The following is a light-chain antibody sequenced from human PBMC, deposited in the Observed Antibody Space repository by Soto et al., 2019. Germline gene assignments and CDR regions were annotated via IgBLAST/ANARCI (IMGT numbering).Light chain of an antibody. Sequence: EIVMTQSPATLSVSPGERATLSCRASQSVSNNLAWYQQKPGQAPRLLIYGASTRATGIPARFSGSGSGTEFTLTISSMQSGYCAFLYCPQYNNWWTFGQGTRVDIK. CDR2: GAS. J-gene: IGKJ1*01. CDR3: PQYNNWWT. CDR1: QSVSNN. V-gene: IGKV3-15*01.